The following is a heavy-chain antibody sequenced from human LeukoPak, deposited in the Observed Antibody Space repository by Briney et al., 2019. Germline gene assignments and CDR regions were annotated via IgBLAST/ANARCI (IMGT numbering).Heavy chain of an antibody. CDR3: ANSIDFDYGDYYFDY. V-gene: IGHV4-61*02. CDR1: GGSISSGSNY. J-gene: IGHJ4*02. Sequence: PSETLSLTCTVSGGSISSGSNYWSWTRQPAGKGLEWIGRIYTSGNTNYNPSLKSRVTITIDTSQNQFSLKLSSVTAADTAVYYCANSIDFDYGDYYFDYWGQGALVTISS. D-gene: IGHD4-17*01. CDR2: IYTSGNT.